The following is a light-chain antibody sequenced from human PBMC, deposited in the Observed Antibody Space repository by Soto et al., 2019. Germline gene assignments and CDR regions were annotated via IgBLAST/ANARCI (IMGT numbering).Light chain of an antibody. CDR2: DAS. J-gene: IGKJ1*01. CDR3: QKYKAYWT. CDR1: QSISGW. V-gene: IGKV1-5*01. Sequence: IQMTQSPSTLSASVGDRVTITCRASQSISGWLAWYLQKPGKGPKLLIYDASTLERGVPSRFSGSGSGTEFTLTISSLQPDDFATYYCQKYKAYWTFGQGTKVDIK.